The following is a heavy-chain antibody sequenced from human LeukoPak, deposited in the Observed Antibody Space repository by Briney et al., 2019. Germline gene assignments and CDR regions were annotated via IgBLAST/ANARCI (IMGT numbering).Heavy chain of an antibody. CDR2: IKQDGSEK. CDR1: GFTFSGYW. CDR3: ARDTRFGDSTLPYFDY. V-gene: IGHV3-7*04. D-gene: IGHD3-10*01. J-gene: IGHJ4*02. Sequence: GGSLRLSCAASGFTFSGYWMSWVRQAPGKGLEWVANIKQDGSEKYYVDSVKGRFTISKDNAKNSLYLQMNSLRAEDTAVYYCARDTRFGDSTLPYFDYWGQGTLVTVSS.